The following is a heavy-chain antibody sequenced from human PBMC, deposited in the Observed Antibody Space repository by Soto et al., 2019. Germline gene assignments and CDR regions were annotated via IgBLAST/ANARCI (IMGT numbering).Heavy chain of an antibody. V-gene: IGHV4-59*01. J-gene: IGHJ3*02. D-gene: IGHD2-15*01. CDR2: IYYSGST. Sequence: SETLSLTCTVSGGSISSYYWSWIRQPPGKGLEWIGYIYYSGSTNYNPSLKSRVTISLDTSKNEFSRKLSSGTAAETAEYYCARYCSGGSCYSDAFDIWGQGTMVTV. CDR1: GGSISSYY. CDR3: ARYCSGGSCYSDAFDI.